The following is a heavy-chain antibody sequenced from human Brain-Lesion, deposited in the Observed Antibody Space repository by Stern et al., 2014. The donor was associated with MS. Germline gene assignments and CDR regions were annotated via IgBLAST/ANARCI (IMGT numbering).Heavy chain of an antibody. CDR1: GGSISSGGYY. CDR2: IFNRGTP. Sequence: QVQLVESGPGLVKPSQTLSLSCTVSGGSISSGGYYWSWIRQPAGKGLEWIGRIFNRGTPSYTPSLKGRVPISIDTSKNQFSLRLNSMTAADTAVYYCARGRVVPGFQYYATDVWGQGTTVIVSS. J-gene: IGHJ6*02. D-gene: IGHD2-2*01. V-gene: IGHV4-61*02. CDR3: ARGRVVPGFQYYATDV.